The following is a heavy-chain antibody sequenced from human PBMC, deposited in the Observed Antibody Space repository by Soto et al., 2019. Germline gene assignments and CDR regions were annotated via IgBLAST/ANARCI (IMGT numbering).Heavy chain of an antibody. CDR3: AKDNSLHWFDP. J-gene: IGHJ5*02. D-gene: IGHD2-15*01. Sequence: EAQLLESGGGLVQPGGSLRLACATSGFSFSTYAMTWVRQAPGKGLEWVSTFNGNGGGTYYADSVKGRFTISRDNSKNTLYLQMDSLRAEDTATYYCAKDNSLHWFDPWGQGTLVTVSS. CDR2: FNGNGGGT. V-gene: IGHV3-23*01. CDR1: GFSFSTYA.